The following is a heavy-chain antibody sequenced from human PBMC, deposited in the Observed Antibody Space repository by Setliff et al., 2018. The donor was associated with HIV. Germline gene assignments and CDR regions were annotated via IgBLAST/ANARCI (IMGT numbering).Heavy chain of an antibody. CDR2: IKQDGSEN. CDR3: ARSLYDSSMNVI. D-gene: IGHD3-22*01. J-gene: IGHJ3*02. Sequence: TGGSLRLSCAASGFTFSSYWMSWVRQAPGKGLEWVADIKQDGSENYFVDSVKGRFTISRDNAKNSLYLQMNSLRAEDTAVYYCARSLYDSSMNVIWGQGTMVTVSS. V-gene: IGHV3-7*02. CDR1: GFTFSSYW.